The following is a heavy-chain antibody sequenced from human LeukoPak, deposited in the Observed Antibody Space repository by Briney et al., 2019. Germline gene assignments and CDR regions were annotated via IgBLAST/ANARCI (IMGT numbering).Heavy chain of an antibody. J-gene: IGHJ5*02. D-gene: IGHD5-12*01. V-gene: IGHV3-48*04. CDR3: ARDAGDSGYGCDL. Sequence: GGSLRLSCAASGFIFSQYSMNWVRQAPGKGLEWVSHIRSSSETFYADSVKGRFTISRDNARNSLYLQMNNLRGEDTAIYYCARDAGDSGYGCDLWGQGTLVTVSS. CDR1: GFIFSQYS. CDR2: IRSSSET.